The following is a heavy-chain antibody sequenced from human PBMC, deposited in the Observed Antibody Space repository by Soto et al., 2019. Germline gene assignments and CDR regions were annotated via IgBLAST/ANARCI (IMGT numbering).Heavy chain of an antibody. CDR2: ISGSGGST. J-gene: IGHJ6*02. CDR1: GFTLSRDA. CDR3: AKDGRVGYCSGGSCYSSYYGMDV. Sequence: GGSLRLSCAASGFTLSRDAMSWVRQAAGKGLEWVSAISGSGGSTYYADSVKGRFTISRDNSKNTLYLQMNSLRAEDTAVYYCAKDGRVGYCSGGSCYSSYYGMDVWGQGTTVTVSS. D-gene: IGHD2-15*01. V-gene: IGHV3-23*01.